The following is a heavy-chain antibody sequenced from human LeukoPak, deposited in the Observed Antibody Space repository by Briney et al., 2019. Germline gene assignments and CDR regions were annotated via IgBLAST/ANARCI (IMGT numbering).Heavy chain of an antibody. Sequence: GGSLRLSCAASGFTFSSYAVSWVRQAPGKGLEWVSAISGSGGSTYYADSVKGRFTISRDNSKNTLYLQMNSLRAEDTAVYYCAKAPKHIVVVTALDYWGQGTLVTVSS. V-gene: IGHV3-23*01. CDR3: AKAPKHIVVVTALDY. CDR1: GFTFSSYA. J-gene: IGHJ4*02. CDR2: ISGSGGST. D-gene: IGHD2-21*02.